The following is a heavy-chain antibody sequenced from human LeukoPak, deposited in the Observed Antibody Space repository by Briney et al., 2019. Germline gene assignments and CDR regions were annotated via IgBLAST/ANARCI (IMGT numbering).Heavy chain of an antibody. V-gene: IGHV3-30*04. CDR3: AGAQTWIQLWLPFDY. CDR1: GFTFSSYA. Sequence: GGSLRLSCAASGFTFSSYAMHWVRQAPGKGLEWVAVISYDGSNKYYADSVKGRFTISRDNSKNTLYLQMNSLRAEDTAVYYCAGAQTWIQLWLPFDYWGQGTLVTVSS. D-gene: IGHD5-18*01. J-gene: IGHJ4*02. CDR2: ISYDGSNK.